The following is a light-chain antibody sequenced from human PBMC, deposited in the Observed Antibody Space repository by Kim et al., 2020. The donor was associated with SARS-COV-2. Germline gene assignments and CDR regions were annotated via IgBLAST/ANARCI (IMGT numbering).Light chain of an antibody. CDR2: GVS. V-gene: IGKV3-15*01. Sequence: EIVMTQSTATLSVSPGERVIVSCKASQDIRNNLAWYQQKPGQAPRLLMHGVSIRASGIPARFSGSGSGTEFTLTISSLQSEDYAVYYCQQYEIWPPITFGGGTRVEIK. J-gene: IGKJ4*01. CDR3: QQYEIWPPIT. CDR1: QDIRNN.